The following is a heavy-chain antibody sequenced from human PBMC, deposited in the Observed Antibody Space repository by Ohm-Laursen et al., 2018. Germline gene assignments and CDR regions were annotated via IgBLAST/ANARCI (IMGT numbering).Heavy chain of an antibody. CDR3: TTHNSSSWYWALDRLDY. V-gene: IGHV3-15*01. CDR1: GFTFSDPY. J-gene: IGHJ4*02. CDR2: IKSKTDGGTT. D-gene: IGHD6-13*01. Sequence: GSLRLSCAASGFTFSDPYMDWVRQAPGRGLEWVGRIKSKTDGGTTDYAAPVKGRFTISRDDSKNTLYLQMNSLKTEDTAVYYCTTHNSSSWYWALDRLDYWGQGALVTVSS.